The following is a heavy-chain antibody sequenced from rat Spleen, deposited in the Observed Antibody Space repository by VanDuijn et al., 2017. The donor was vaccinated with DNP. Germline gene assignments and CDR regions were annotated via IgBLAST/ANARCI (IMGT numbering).Heavy chain of an antibody. D-gene: IGHD1-2*01. Sequence: EVQLVESGGGLVQPGRSLKLSCAASGFTFSNYDMAWVRQAPTKGLEWVASISPSGGSTYYRDSVKGRFTVSRDNAKSSLYLQMDSLRSEDTATYYCARDDYSSHIPFAYWGQGALVTVSS. CDR3: ARDDYSSHIPFAY. CDR2: ISPSGGST. V-gene: IGHV5-25*01. J-gene: IGHJ3*01. CDR1: GFTFSNYD.